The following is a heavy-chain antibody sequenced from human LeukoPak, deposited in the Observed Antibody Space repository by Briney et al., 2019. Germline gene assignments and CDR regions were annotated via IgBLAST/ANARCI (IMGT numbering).Heavy chain of an antibody. CDR3: ARVRSSSGAFDI. CDR2: IYYSGST. Sequence: SETLSLTCTVSGYSISSGYYWGWIRQPPGKGLEWIGYIYYSGSTNYNPSLKSRVTISVDTSKNQFSLKLSSVTAADTAVYYCARVRSSSGAFDIWGQGTMVTVSS. V-gene: IGHV4-61*01. D-gene: IGHD6-6*01. J-gene: IGHJ3*02. CDR1: GYSISSGYY.